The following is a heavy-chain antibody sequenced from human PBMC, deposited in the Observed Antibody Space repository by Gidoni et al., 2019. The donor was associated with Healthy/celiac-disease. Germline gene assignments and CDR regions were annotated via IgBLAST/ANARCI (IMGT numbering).Heavy chain of an antibody. J-gene: IGHJ3*02. D-gene: IGHD3-22*01. CDR3: ARAYYYDSSGYAFDI. CDR1: GFTFSSYG. CDR2: ISYDGSNK. V-gene: IGHV3-30*03. Sequence: QVQLVESGGGVVQPGRSLRLPCAASGFTFSSYGMHWVRQAPGKGLEWVAVISYDGSNKYYADSVKGRFTISRDNSKNTLYLQMNSLRAEDTAVYYCARAYYYDSSGYAFDIWGQGTMVTVSS.